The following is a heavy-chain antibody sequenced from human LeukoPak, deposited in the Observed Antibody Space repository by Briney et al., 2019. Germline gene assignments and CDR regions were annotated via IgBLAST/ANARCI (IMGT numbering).Heavy chain of an antibody. J-gene: IGHJ4*02. CDR3: ARDGLAGSYDY. CDR1: GSTFSSYA. Sequence: GGSLRLSCAASGSTFSSYAMSWVRQAPGKGLEWVANIKQDGSEKYYVDSVKGRFTISRDNAKNSLYLQMNSLRAEDTAVYYCARDGLAGSYDYWGQGTLVTVSS. V-gene: IGHV3-7*01. CDR2: IKQDGSEK. D-gene: IGHD1-26*01.